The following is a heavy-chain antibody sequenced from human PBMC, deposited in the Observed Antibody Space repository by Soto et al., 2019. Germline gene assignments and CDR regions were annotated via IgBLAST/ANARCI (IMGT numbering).Heavy chain of an antibody. D-gene: IGHD6-19*01. J-gene: IGHJ4*02. CDR2: IHFDGSTT. Sequence: EVQLVESGGGLVQPGGSLRLSCAASGFTFSSYWMHWVRQVPGKGLVWVSSIHFDGSTTHYADSVKGRFTISRDNAKNTLSLQMNSLRAEDTAVYYCARDAYISGYYQFDYWGQGTLVTVSS. CDR1: GFTFSSYW. V-gene: IGHV3-74*01. CDR3: ARDAYISGYYQFDY.